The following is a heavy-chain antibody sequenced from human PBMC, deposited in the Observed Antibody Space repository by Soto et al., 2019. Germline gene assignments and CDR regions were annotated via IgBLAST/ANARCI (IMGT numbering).Heavy chain of an antibody. CDR3: AGELDSSSYYYFYYYYGMDV. J-gene: IGHJ6*02. V-gene: IGHV3-30*03. CDR2: ISYDGSNK. Sequence: GGSLRLSCAASGFTFSSYGMHWVRQAPGKGLEWVAVISYDGSNKYYADSVKGRFTISRDNSKNTLYLQMNSLRAEDTAVYYCAGELDSSSYYYFYYYYGMDVWGQGTTVTVSS. D-gene: IGHD3-22*01. CDR1: GFTFSSYG.